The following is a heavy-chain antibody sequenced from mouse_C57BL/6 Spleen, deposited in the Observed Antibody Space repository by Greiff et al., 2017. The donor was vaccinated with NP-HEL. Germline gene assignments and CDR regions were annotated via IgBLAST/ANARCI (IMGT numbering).Heavy chain of an antibody. CDR2: IRNKANGYTT. D-gene: IGHD1-1*01. Sequence: EVKVVESGGGLVQPGGSLSLSCAASGFTFTDYYMSWVRQPPGKALEWLGFIRNKANGYTTEYSASVKGRFTISRDNSQSILYLQMNALRAEDSATYYCARLPYYGSSYWYFDVWGTGTTVTVSS. V-gene: IGHV7-3*01. CDR1: GFTFTDYY. J-gene: IGHJ1*03. CDR3: ARLPYYGSSYWYFDV.